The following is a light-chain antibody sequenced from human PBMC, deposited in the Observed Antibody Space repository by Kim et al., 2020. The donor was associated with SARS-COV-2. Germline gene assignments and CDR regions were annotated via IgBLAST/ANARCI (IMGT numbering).Light chain of an antibody. V-gene: IGLV3-19*01. CDR3: NSRDSSGNHP. CDR2: GKN. J-gene: IGLJ1*01. CDR1: SLRSYY. Sequence: VALDQTVRITCQGDSLRSYYARWYQQKHGQAPVLVIYGKNNRPSGIPDRFSGSSSGNTASLTITGAQAEDEADYYCNSRDSSGNHPFGTGTKVTVL.